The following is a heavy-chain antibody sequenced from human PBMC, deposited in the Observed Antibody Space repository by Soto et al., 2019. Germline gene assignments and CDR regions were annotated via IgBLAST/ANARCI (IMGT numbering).Heavy chain of an antibody. CDR3: ARDSGRKDYDFWSGYDYGMAV. CDR2: ISYSGST. V-gene: IGHV4-59*01. Sequence: PSETLSRTCTVSGGSISGDSWSCIRQSPGKGLEWIVYISYSGSTNYNPSLKSRVTISVDTSKNQFSLKLSSVTAADTAVYYCARDSGRKDYDFWSGYDYGMAVWGQGTTVTVSS. J-gene: IGHJ6*01. CDR1: GGSISGDS. D-gene: IGHD3-3*01.